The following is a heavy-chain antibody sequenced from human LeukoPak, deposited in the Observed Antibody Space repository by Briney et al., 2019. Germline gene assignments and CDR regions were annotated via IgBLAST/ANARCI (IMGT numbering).Heavy chain of an antibody. J-gene: IGHJ4*02. CDR2: IWYDGNNK. CDR1: VFTFSSFG. D-gene: IGHD3-22*01. CDR3: ARAFTSTGYYYVEY. Sequence: GGSPRLSCAASVFTFSSFGMHWVRQAPGKGLEWVAVIWYDGNNKYYADSVKGRFTISRDNSKNTLYLQMNSLRAEDTAVYYCARAFTSTGYYYVEYWGQGTLVTVSS. V-gene: IGHV3-33*01.